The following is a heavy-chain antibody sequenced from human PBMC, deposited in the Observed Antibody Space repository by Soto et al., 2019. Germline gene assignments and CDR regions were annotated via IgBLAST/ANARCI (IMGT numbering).Heavy chain of an antibody. CDR3: AHSRLPGHIESSSPRGSSDY. CDR2: IYWNDDK. J-gene: IGHJ4*02. D-gene: IGHD6-6*01. Sequence: SGPTLVNPTQTLTLTCTFSGFSLSTSGVGVGWIRQPPGKALEWLALIYWNDDKRYSPSLKSSLTITKDTSKNQVVLTMTNMDPVDTATYYCAHSRLPGHIESSSPRGSSDYWGQGTLVTVSS. V-gene: IGHV2-5*01. CDR1: GFSLSTSGVG.